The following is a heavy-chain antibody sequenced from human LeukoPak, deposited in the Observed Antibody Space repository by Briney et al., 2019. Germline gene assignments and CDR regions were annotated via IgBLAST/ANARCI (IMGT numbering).Heavy chain of an antibody. V-gene: IGHV1-69*04. D-gene: IGHD3-22*01. CDR1: GGTFSSYA. J-gene: IGHJ4*02. CDR3: ARVDDSSGYYSR. CDR2: IIPIFGIA. Sequence: SVKVSCKASGGTFSSYAISWVRQAPGQGLEWMGRIIPIFGIANYAQKFQGRVAITADKSTSTAYMELSSLRAEDTAVYYCARVDDSSGYYSRWGQGTLVTVSS.